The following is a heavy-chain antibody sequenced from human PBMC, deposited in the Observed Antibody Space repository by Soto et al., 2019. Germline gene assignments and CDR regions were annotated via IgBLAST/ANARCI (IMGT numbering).Heavy chain of an antibody. Sequence: GGSLRLSCAASGFTFSSYAMHWVRQAPGKGLEWVAVISYDGSNKYYADSVKGRFTISKDNTKNTLYLQMNSLRAEDTAVYYCARSGHYSGSYFYFDYWGQGTLVTVSS. V-gene: IGHV3-30-3*01. CDR3: ARSGHYSGSYFYFDY. CDR1: GFTFSSYA. CDR2: ISYDGSNK. D-gene: IGHD1-26*01. J-gene: IGHJ4*02.